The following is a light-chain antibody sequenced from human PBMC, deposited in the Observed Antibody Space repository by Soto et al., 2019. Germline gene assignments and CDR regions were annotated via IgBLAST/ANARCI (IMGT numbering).Light chain of an antibody. CDR1: SSNIENNY. V-gene: IGLV1-51*01. CDR3: GTWDTSLSAVV. CDR2: DNN. J-gene: IGLJ2*01. Sequence: QAVLTQPPSVSAAPGQKVTISCSGSSSNIENNYVSWYQQLPGTAPKLLIYDNNKRPSGIPDRFSGSKSGTSATLDITGLQTGDEADYYCGTWDTSLSAVVFGGGTKLTVL.